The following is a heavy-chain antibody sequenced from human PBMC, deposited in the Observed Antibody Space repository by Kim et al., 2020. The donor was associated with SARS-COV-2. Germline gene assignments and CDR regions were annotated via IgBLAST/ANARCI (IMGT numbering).Heavy chain of an antibody. J-gene: IGHJ4*02. D-gene: IGHD6-25*01. Sequence: VKSDVDSVRGRFTISRDNATTSLYLQMNSLRDEDTAVYYCVRKRGFNSFDYWGQGTLVTVSS. CDR3: VRKRGFNSFDY. CDR2: VK. V-gene: IGHV3-7*01.